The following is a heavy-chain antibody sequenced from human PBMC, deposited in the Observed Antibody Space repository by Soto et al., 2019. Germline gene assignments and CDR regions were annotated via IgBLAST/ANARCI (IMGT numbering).Heavy chain of an antibody. CDR1: GGLFSSFA. V-gene: IGHV1-69*01. D-gene: IGHD3-16*01. Sequence: QEQLVQSGAEVKKPGSSVKVSCKDSGGLFSSFAISWVRQAPGQGLERMGGIIPVFGTTNYAQKFQGRVTITAAESTNTAYMELSSLTSDDTAMYYCARGGGPYVWFNEFWGQGTQVTVSS. CDR2: IIPVFGTT. J-gene: IGHJ4*02. CDR3: ARGGGPYVWFNEF.